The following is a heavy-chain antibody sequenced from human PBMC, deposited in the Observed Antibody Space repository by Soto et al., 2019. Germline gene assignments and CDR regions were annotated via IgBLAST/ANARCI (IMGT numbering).Heavy chain of an antibody. J-gene: IGHJ5*02. Sequence: EVQLVESGGGLVQPAGSLRLSCAASGFTFTNYWMSWVRQAPGRGLEWVANINQDGTEKYYVDSVKGRFTISRDNAKNSLFLQMNSLRAEDTAVYYCARDVAYVHFEGRMETWGQGTLVTVSS. CDR3: ARDVAYVHFEGRMET. CDR2: INQDGTEK. CDR1: GFTFTNYW. V-gene: IGHV3-7*01. D-gene: IGHD3-9*01.